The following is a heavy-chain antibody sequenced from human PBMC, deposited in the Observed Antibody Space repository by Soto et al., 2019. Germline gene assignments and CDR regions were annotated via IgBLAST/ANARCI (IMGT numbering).Heavy chain of an antibody. Sequence: EVQLLESGGGLVQPGGSLRLSCAASRFTFSSYAMSWVRQAPGKGLEWVSAISGSGGSTYYADSVKGRFTISRDNSKNTLYLQMNSLRAEDTAVYYCAKGSVRFGSGNLALLWGQGTLVTVSS. CDR1: RFTFSSYA. J-gene: IGHJ4*02. CDR2: ISGSGGST. D-gene: IGHD3-10*01. V-gene: IGHV3-23*01. CDR3: AKGSVRFGSGNLALL.